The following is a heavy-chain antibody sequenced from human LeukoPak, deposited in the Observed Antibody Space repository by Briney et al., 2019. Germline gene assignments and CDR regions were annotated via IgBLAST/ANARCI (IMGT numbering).Heavy chain of an antibody. CDR3: ARHPREGYYDSSDSFDY. CDR1: GYTFTGYY. CDR2: INPNSGGT. Sequence: ASVKVSCKASGYTFTGYYMHWVRQAPGQGLEWMGWINPNSGGTNYAQKFQGRVTMTRDTSISTAYMELSRLRSDDTAVYYCARHPREGYYDSSDSFDYWGQGTLVTVSS. D-gene: IGHD3-22*01. V-gene: IGHV1-2*02. J-gene: IGHJ4*02.